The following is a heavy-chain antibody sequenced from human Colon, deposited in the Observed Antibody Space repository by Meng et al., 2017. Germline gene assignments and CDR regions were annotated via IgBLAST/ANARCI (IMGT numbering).Heavy chain of an antibody. CDR2: INPSAGTT. CDR1: GYIFTSYY. V-gene: IGHV1-46*01. D-gene: IGHD2-2*01. J-gene: IGHJ5*02. CDR3: ARDRLAPAADKNWFDP. Sequence: ASVKVSCKASGYIFTSYYIHWVRQAPGQGLEWMGIINPSAGTTYFTQKFQDRVTITRDTSTSTIYMEVSSLKSDDTAVYYCARDRLAPAADKNWFDPWGQGTLVTVSS.